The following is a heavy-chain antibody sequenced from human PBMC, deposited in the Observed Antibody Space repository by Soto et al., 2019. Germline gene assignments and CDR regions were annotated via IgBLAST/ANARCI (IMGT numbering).Heavy chain of an antibody. J-gene: IGHJ6*02. CDR3: ARDCSSTSVYYYYGMDV. CDR1: GGTFSSYA. D-gene: IGHD2-2*01. Sequence: SGKVACKGAGGTFSSYAISWVRQATGQGLEWMGGIIPIFGTANYAQKFQGRVTITADESTSTAYMELSSLRSEDTAVYYCARDCSSTSVYYYYGMDVWGQGTTVTVSS. V-gene: IGHV1-69*13. CDR2: IIPIFGTA.